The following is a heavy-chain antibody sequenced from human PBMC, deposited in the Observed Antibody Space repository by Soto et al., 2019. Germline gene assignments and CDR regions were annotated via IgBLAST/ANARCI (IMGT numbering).Heavy chain of an antibody. CDR3: ASIYCSGGSCYSQPTYYYYGMDV. D-gene: IGHD2-15*01. Sequence: GGSLRLSFAASGFTFSSYWMSWVRQAPGKGLEWVANIKQDGSEKYYVDSVKGRSTISRDNAKNSLYLQMNSLRAEDTAVYYCASIYCSGGSCYSQPTYYYYGMDVWGQGTTVTVSS. V-gene: IGHV3-7*01. J-gene: IGHJ6*02. CDR2: IKQDGSEK. CDR1: GFTFSSYW.